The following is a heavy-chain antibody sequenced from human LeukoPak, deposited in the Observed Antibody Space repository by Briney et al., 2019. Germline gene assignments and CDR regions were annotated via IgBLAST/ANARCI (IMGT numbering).Heavy chain of an antibody. CDR2: MSPDSGYT. V-gene: IGHV1-8*02. Sequence: ASVKVSCKASGYTSTSYGISWVRQATGQGLEWMGWMSPDSGYTGYAQTFQGRVSLTRNTSVSTAFMELSSLRSEDTAVYYCEIYTGYDSFWGQGTPVTVSP. J-gene: IGHJ4*02. D-gene: IGHD5-12*01. CDR1: GYTSTSYG. CDR3: EIYTGYDSF.